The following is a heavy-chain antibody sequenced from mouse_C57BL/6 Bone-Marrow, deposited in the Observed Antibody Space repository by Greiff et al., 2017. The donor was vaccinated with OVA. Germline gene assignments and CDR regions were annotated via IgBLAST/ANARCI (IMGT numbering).Heavy chain of an antibody. V-gene: IGHV1-72*01. CDR3: ARSGTGYFDV. J-gene: IGHJ1*03. D-gene: IGHD3-3*01. CDR2: IEPNSGGT. CDR1: GYTFTSYW. Sequence: VQLQQSGAELVKPGASVKLSCKASGYTFTSYWMHWVKQRPGRGLEWIGRIEPNSGGTKYNEKFKSKATLTVDKPSSTAYMQLSSLTSEDSAVYYCARSGTGYFDVWGTGTTITVSS.